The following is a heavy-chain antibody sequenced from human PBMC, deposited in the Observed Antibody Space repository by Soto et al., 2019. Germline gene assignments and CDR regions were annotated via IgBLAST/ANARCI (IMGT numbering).Heavy chain of an antibody. D-gene: IGHD6-13*01. V-gene: IGHV3-30*18. CDR1: GFTFSSYG. Sequence: GGSLRLSCAASGFTFSSYGMHWVRQDPGKGLEWVAVISYDGSNKYYADSVKGRFTISRDNSKNTLYLQMNSLRAEDTAVYYCAKDQGAAAVSGQDYYYGMDVWGQGTTVTVS. CDR2: ISYDGSNK. J-gene: IGHJ6*02. CDR3: AKDQGAAAVSGQDYYYGMDV.